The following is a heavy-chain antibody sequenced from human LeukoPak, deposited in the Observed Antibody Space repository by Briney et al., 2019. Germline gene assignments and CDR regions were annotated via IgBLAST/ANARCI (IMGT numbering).Heavy chain of an antibody. V-gene: IGHV1-69*04. CDR1: GGTFSSYA. D-gene: IGHD3-10*01. Sequence: SVKVSCKASGGTFSSYAISWVRQAPGQGLEWIGRIIPILGIANYAQKFQGRVTITADKSTSTAYMELSSLRSEDTAVYYCASQITMVRETLYYYYGMDVWGQGTTVTVSS. CDR3: ASQITMVRETLYYYYGMDV. J-gene: IGHJ6*02. CDR2: IIPILGIA.